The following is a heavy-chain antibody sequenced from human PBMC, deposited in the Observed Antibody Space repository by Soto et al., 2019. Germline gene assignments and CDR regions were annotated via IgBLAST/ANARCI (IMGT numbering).Heavy chain of an antibody. D-gene: IGHD6-13*01. V-gene: IGHV3-48*02. CDR3: ARGSSNWAYYFDF. J-gene: IGHJ4*02. Sequence: EVHLVESGGGLVQPGGSLRLSCAASGFTFSSYSLNWVRQAPGKGLEWVAYITSSGNTVYYADSVRGRFTIYSDNAKNSLYLQMSSLSDDDTAVYYCARGSSNWAYYFDFWGQGTLVTVSS. CDR2: ITSSGNTV. CDR1: GFTFSSYS.